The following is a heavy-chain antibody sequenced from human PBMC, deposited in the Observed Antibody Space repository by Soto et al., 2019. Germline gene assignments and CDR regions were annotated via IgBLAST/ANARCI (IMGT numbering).Heavy chain of an antibody. CDR2: IIPILGIA. CDR3: ARALSRYSYCVDY. CDR1: GGTFSSYT. J-gene: IGHJ4*02. Sequence: QVQLVQSGAEVKKPGSSVKVSCKASGGTFSSYTISWVRQAPGQGLEWMGRIIPILGIANYAQKFQGRVTITADKSTSTAYMELSSLRSEDTAVYYCARALSRYSYCVDYWGQGTLVTVSS. D-gene: IGHD5-18*01. V-gene: IGHV1-69*02.